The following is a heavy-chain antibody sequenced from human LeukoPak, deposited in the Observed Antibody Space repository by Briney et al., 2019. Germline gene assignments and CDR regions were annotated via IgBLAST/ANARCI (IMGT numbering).Heavy chain of an antibody. D-gene: IGHD4-17*01. CDR1: GFTFRDYY. J-gene: IGHJ4*02. V-gene: IGHV3-11*01. Sequence: PGGSLRLSCAASGFTFRDYYMSWIRQAPGKGLEWVSYISSSGSTIYYADSVKGRFTISRDNAKNSLYLQMNSLRAEDTAVYYCAREDRDYGDAYFDYWGQGTLVTVSS. CDR3: AREDRDYGDAYFDY. CDR2: ISSSGSTI.